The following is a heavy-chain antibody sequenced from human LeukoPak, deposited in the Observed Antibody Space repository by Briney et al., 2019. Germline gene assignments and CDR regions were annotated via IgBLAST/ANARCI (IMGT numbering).Heavy chain of an antibody. D-gene: IGHD2-2*01. CDR3: ARGPLVPAAPRLRWFDP. CDR1: GGSFSGYY. J-gene: IGHJ5*02. Sequence: PSETLSLTCAVYGGSFSGYYWSWIRQSPGKGLEWIGEINHSGSTNYNPSLKSRVTISVDTSKNQFSLKLSSVTAADTAVYYCARGPLVPAAPRLRWFDPWGQGTLVTVSS. CDR2: INHSGST. V-gene: IGHV4-34*01.